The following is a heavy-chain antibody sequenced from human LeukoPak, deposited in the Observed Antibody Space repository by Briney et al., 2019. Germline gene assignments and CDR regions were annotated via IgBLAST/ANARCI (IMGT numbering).Heavy chain of an antibody. J-gene: IGHJ3*02. CDR2: LSDDGHYI. CDR3: ASQEEGAPGAFDI. D-gene: IGHD1-26*01. V-gene: IGHV3-23*01. CDR1: GFTFRIYA. Sequence: PGGSLRLSCAASGFTFRIYAMTWVRQAPGKGLEWVSGLSDDGHYIYSADSVKGRFTISRDNSKNTVYLQMNSLRVEDTAVYYCASQEEGAPGAFDIWGQGTMVTVSS.